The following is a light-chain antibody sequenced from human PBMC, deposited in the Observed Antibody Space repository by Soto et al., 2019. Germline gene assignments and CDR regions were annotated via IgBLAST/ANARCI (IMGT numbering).Light chain of an antibody. CDR1: SSDVGGYNY. J-gene: IGLJ3*02. CDR2: DVS. CDR3: SSYTSSSTLV. V-gene: IGLV2-14*01. Sequence: QSVLTQPASVSGSPGQSITISCTGTSSDVGGYNYVSWYQQHPGKAPKLMIYDVSNRPLGVSNRFSGSKSGNTASLPISGLQAEDEADYYCSSYTSSSTLVFGGGTKLTVL.